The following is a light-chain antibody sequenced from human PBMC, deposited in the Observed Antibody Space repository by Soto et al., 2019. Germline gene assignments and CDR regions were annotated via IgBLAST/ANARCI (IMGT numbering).Light chain of an antibody. Sequence: QSALTQPASVSGSPGQSITISCTGTSSDVGGYNYVSWYQQHPGKAPKLMMYDVSNRPSGVSNRFSGSKSGNTASLTISGLQAEDEADYYCSSYTSSSTGVFGGGTQLTVL. J-gene: IGLJ3*02. V-gene: IGLV2-14*01. CDR1: SSDVGGYNY. CDR3: SSYTSSSTGV. CDR2: DVS.